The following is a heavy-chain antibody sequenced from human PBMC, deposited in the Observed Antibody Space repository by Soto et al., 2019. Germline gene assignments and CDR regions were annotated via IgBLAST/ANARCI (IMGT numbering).Heavy chain of an antibody. Sequence: QVQLVQSGAEVKKPGASVKVSCKASGYTFTSYAMHWVRQAPGQRLEWMGWINAGNGNTKYSQKFQGRATITRDTPAGTAYMELSSLRSEDTAVYCCARGGCLYWYFDLWGRGTLVTVSS. CDR2: INAGNGNT. CDR1: GYTFTSYA. V-gene: IGHV1-3*01. D-gene: IGHD1-26*01. J-gene: IGHJ2*01. CDR3: ARGGCLYWYFDL.